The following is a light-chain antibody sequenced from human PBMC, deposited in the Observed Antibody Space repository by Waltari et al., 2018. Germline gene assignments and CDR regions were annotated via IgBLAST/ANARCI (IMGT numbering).Light chain of an antibody. CDR1: QSISTY. CDR2: EAS. J-gene: IGKJ4*01. V-gene: IGKV3-11*01. Sequence: EIVLTQSPVTLSLSPGERATLSCRASQSISTYLAWYQHKPGQAPRLLIYEASNRATGIPARFSGSGSGTDFTLTITSLEPEDFAFYYCQQRSNWPPLTFVGGTKVEIK. CDR3: QQRSNWPPLT.